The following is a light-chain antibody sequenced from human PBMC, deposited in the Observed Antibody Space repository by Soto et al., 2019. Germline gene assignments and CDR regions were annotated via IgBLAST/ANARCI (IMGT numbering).Light chain of an antibody. CDR2: EVT. J-gene: IGLJ1*01. Sequence: QSALTHPASVSGSPGQSITISCTRTSNDVGSYNFVSWYQQHPGKAPKVLIYEVTKRPSGVSNRFSGSKSGNTASLTISGLQADDEADYYCCSDAGSSTYVFGSGTKLTVL. CDR3: CSDAGSSTYV. CDR1: SNDVGSYNF. V-gene: IGLV2-23*02.